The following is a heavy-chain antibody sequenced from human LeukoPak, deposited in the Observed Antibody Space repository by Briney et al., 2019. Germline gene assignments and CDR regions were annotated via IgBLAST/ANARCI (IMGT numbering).Heavy chain of an antibody. Sequence: SETLSLTCTVSGGSISSGGYYWSWIRQHPGKGLEWIGYIYYSGSTYYDPSLKSRVTISVDTSKNQFSLKLSSVTAADTAVYYCARERLSSTSCYFVYWGQGTLVTVSS. J-gene: IGHJ4*02. CDR2: IYYSGST. D-gene: IGHD2-2*01. CDR3: ARERLSSTSCYFVY. CDR1: GGSISSGGYY. V-gene: IGHV4-31*03.